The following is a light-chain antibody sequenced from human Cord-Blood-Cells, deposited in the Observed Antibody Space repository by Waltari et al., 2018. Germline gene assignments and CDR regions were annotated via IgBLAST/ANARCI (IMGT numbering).Light chain of an antibody. J-gene: IGKJ1*01. CDR1: QSVSCSY. V-gene: IGKV3-20*01. Sequence: EIVLKQSPGTLSLSPGERATLSCRASQSVSCSYLAWYQQKPGQAPRHLIYGASSRATGIPNRFSGRRSGTDFTLTTSRREPEDFAVYYCQQYGSSPWTFGQGTKVEIK. CDR3: QQYGSSPWT. CDR2: GAS.